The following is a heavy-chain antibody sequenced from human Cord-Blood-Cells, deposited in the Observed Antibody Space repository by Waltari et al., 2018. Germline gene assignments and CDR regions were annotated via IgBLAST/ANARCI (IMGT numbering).Heavy chain of an antibody. J-gene: IGHJ3*02. CDR1: GYTFTGDY. CDR3: ARGTELGLYAFDI. V-gene: IGHV1-2*02. CDR2: INPNSGGT. Sequence: VQLEQSGAEVKKPGASVKVSCTASGYTFTGDYMHWVRQAPGQGLEWMGWINPNSGGTNYAQKFQGRVTMTRDTSISTAYMELSRLRSDDTAVYYCARGTELGLYAFDIWGQGTMVTVSS. D-gene: IGHD2-8*01.